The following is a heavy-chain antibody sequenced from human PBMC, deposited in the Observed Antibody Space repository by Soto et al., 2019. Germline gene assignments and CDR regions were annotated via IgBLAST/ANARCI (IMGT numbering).Heavy chain of an antibody. CDR2: ISGSGGST. CDR3: AKGVYDFWSGYFERNSYGMDV. D-gene: IGHD3-3*01. V-gene: IGHV3-23*01. Sequence: SPGLASAACGVSVSSYAMSWVLQAPGKGLEWVSAISGSGGSTYYADSVKGRFTISRDNSKNTLYLQMNSLRAEDTAVYYCAKGVYDFWSGYFERNSYGMDVWGQGTTVTVYS. J-gene: IGHJ6*02. CDR1: GVSVSSYA.